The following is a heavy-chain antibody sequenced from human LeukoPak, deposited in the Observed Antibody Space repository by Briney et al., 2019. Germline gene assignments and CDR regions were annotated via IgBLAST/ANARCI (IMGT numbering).Heavy chain of an antibody. J-gene: IGHJ5*02. V-gene: IGHV1-18*01. CDR3: ARDLVHHRLLATNYNWFDP. CDR1: GYTFISYG. CDR2: ISAYNGNT. Sequence: GASVKVSCKASGYTFISYGISWVRQAPGQGLEWMGWISAYNGNTNYAQKFQGRVTMTTDTSTSTAYMELRSLRSDDTAVYYCARDLVHHRLLATNYNWFDPWGQGTLVTVSS. D-gene: IGHD2-8*01.